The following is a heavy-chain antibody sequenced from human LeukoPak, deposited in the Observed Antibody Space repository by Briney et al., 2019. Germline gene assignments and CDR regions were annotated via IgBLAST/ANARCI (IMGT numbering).Heavy chain of an antibody. V-gene: IGHV4-39*07. Sequence: SETLSLTCTVSGGSISSSGYYWGWIRQPPGKGLEWIGSFYYSGITYYNPSLKSRVTISVDTSKNQFSLKLSSLTAADTAVYYCGYYGSGSYGFDYWGQGTLVTVSS. CDR1: GGSISSSGYY. CDR2: FYYSGIT. D-gene: IGHD3-10*01. J-gene: IGHJ4*02. CDR3: GYYGSGSYGFDY.